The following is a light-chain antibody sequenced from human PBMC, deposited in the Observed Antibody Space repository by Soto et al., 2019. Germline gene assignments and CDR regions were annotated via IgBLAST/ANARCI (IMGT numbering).Light chain of an antibody. V-gene: IGKV3-15*01. CDR1: QSVGTN. CDR3: QQYNNWPPDFT. J-gene: IGKJ2*01. Sequence: EIVLTQSPGTLSLSPGDRAALSCRASQSVGTNLAWYQQKPGQAPTLLIYDASTRATRLPDRFSGSGSGTEFNLTITSLQSEDFAIYYCQQYNNWPPDFTFGQGTKLEIK. CDR2: DAS.